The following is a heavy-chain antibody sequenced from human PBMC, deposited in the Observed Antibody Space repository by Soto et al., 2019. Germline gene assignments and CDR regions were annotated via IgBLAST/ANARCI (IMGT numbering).Heavy chain of an antibody. CDR1: GGTFSSYA. CDR3: ARDLARRRRVGQQLHYGYYYGMDV. D-gene: IGHD6-13*01. Sequence: QVQLVQSGAEVNKPGSSVKVSCKASGGTFSSYAISWVRQAPGQGLEWMGGIIPIFGTANYAQKFQGRVTITADESTSTAYMELSSLRSEDTAVYYCARDLARRRRVGQQLHYGYYYGMDVWGQGTTVTVSS. J-gene: IGHJ6*02. CDR2: IIPIFGTA. V-gene: IGHV1-69*01.